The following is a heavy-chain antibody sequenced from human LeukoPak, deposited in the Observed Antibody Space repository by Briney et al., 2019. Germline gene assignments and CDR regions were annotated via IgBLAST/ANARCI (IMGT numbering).Heavy chain of an antibody. CDR3: ARLRFYDSSGYSPGYYMDV. J-gene: IGHJ6*03. Sequence: SETLSLTCTVSGGSMFSYHWSWVRQSAGEGLEWIGHIYVGGSTNYSPSLKSRVTMSVDTTKNQFSLKLKSVTAADTAVYYCARLRFYDSSGYSPGYYMDVWGKGTTVTLSS. CDR1: GGSMFSYH. V-gene: IGHV4-4*07. D-gene: IGHD3-22*01. CDR2: IYVGGST.